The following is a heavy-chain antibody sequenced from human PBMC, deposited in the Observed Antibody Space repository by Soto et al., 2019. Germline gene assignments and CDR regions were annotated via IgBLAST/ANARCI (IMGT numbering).Heavy chain of an antibody. CDR2: FDPEDGET. CDR1: GYTLTELS. D-gene: IGHD2-2*01. Sequence: ASVKVSCKVSGYTLTELSMHWVRQAPGKGLEWMGGFDPEDGETIYAQKFQGRVTMTEDTSTDTAYMELSSLRSEDTAVYYCATATGMAVPYYMDVWGKGTTVTVSS. J-gene: IGHJ6*03. V-gene: IGHV1-24*01. CDR3: ATATGMAVPYYMDV.